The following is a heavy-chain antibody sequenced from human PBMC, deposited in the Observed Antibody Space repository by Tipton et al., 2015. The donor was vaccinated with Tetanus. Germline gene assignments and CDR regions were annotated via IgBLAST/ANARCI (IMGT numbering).Heavy chain of an antibody. Sequence: SLRLSCEGSGFTFSSYSMNWVRQAPGKGLEWVSSISSGTDYIYYADSVTGRFTISRDNAKKSLYLQMNSLRGEDTAVYYCARWGVLGLQHYLDYWGQGTLVTVSS. D-gene: IGHD1-1*01. CDR3: ARWGVLGLQHYLDY. CDR2: ISSGTDYI. J-gene: IGHJ4*02. V-gene: IGHV3-21*01. CDR1: GFTFSSYS.